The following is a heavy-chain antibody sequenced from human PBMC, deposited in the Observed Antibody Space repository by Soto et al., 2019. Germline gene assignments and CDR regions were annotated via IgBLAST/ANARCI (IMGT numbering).Heavy chain of an antibody. CDR1: GGSISSYY. Sequence: PSETLSLTCTVSGGSISSYYWSWIRQPPGKGLEWIGYIYYSGSTNYNPSLKSRVTISVDTSKNHFSLKLSSVTAADTAVYYCARGTVSSGWSTDFDYWGQGTLVTVSS. J-gene: IGHJ4*02. CDR2: IYYSGST. V-gene: IGHV4-59*01. CDR3: ARGTVSSGWSTDFDY. D-gene: IGHD6-19*01.